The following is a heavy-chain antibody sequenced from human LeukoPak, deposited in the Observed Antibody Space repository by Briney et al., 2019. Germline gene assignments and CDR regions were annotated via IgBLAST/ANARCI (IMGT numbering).Heavy chain of an antibody. Sequence: GGSLRLSCTASGFTFSSHWMHWVRQVPGKGLVWVSRIKSDGSSISYADSAKGRFTISRDNAKNTLYLQINSLRAEDTAMYYCARGVSGNYGRFDYWGQGILVTVSS. CDR3: ARGVSGNYGRFDY. V-gene: IGHV3-74*01. D-gene: IGHD1-7*01. CDR1: GFTFSSHW. CDR2: IKSDGSSI. J-gene: IGHJ4*02.